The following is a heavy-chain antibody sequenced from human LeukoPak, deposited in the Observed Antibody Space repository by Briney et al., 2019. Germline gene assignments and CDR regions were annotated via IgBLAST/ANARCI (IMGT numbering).Heavy chain of an antibody. CDR2: IYYSGST. D-gene: IGHD5-18*01. V-gene: IGHV4-59*08. Sequence: SETLSLICTVSGGSISSYYWSWIRQPPGKGLEWIGYIYYSGSTNYNPSLKSRVTISVDTSKNQFSLKLSSVTAADTAVYYCARQQRYSYGYVHNWFDPWGQGTLVTVSS. CDR3: ARQQRYSYGYVHNWFDP. CDR1: GGSISSYY. J-gene: IGHJ5*02.